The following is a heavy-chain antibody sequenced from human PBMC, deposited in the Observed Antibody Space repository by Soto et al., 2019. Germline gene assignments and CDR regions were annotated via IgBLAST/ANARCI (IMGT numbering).Heavy chain of an antibody. CDR3: ASAGPDDESSIWFDP. Sequence: QVQLQESGPGLVKPSGTLSLTCAVSSGSISSSNWWSWVRQPPGKGLEWIGEIYHSGSTNYNPSLKSRVTISVDKSKNQFSLKLSSVTAADTAVYYCASAGPDDESSIWFDPWGQGTLVTVSS. J-gene: IGHJ5*02. CDR1: SGSISSSNW. V-gene: IGHV4-4*02. CDR2: IYHSGST. D-gene: IGHD3-10*01.